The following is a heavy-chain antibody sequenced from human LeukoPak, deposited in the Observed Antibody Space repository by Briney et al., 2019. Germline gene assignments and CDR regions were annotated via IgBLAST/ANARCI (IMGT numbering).Heavy chain of an antibody. CDR3: AREGSSSPGYYFDY. CDR1: GFTFSSYS. Sequence: GGSLRLSCAASGFTFSSYSMNWVRQAPGKGLEWVSSISSSSSYIYYADSVKGRFTISRDNAKNSLYLQMNSLRAEDTAVYYCAREGSSSPGYYFDYWGQGTLVTVSS. D-gene: IGHD6-6*01. J-gene: IGHJ4*02. V-gene: IGHV3-21*01. CDR2: ISSSSSYI.